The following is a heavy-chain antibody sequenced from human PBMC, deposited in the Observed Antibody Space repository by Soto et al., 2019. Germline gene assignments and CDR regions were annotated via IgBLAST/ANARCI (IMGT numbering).Heavy chain of an antibody. CDR2: MSFDGTTK. D-gene: IGHD1-26*01. CDR1: GFTFSNFA. Sequence: QVQLVESGGGVVQPGRSLRLSCAASGFTFSNFAMHWFRQAPGKGLEWVAVMSFDGTTKFYADSVKGRFTVSRDNSQNPLYLQVNSLRDEDPAVYYCAREGPEAFRSTWHFDSWGQGTLVTVSS. J-gene: IGHJ4*02. CDR3: AREGPEAFRSTWHFDS. V-gene: IGHV3-30-3*01.